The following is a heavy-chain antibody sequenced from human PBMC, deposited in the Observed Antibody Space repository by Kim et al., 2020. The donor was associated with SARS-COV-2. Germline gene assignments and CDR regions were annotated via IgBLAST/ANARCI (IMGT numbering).Heavy chain of an antibody. Sequence: YYADSVKGRFTISRDNSKNTLYLQMNSLRAEDTAVYYCARIAIAAAGFDYWGQGTLVTVSS. CDR3: ARIAIAAAGFDY. V-gene: IGHV3-30*01. D-gene: IGHD6-13*01. J-gene: IGHJ4*02.